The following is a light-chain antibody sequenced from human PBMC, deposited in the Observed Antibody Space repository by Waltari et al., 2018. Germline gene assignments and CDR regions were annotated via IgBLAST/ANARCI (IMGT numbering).Light chain of an antibody. J-gene: IGKJ1*01. CDR3: QQYYTTPRT. CDR1: QTVSFTSANRNY. V-gene: IGKV4-1*01. CDR2: WAS. Sequence: DIVMTQSPDSLSVSLGERATITCKSSQTVSFTSANRNYVAWYRQKPGQPPEMLIYWASTRQFGVPDRFTGSGSGTNFTLTISSLQAEDVGVYYCQQYYTTPRTFGQGTKVEIK.